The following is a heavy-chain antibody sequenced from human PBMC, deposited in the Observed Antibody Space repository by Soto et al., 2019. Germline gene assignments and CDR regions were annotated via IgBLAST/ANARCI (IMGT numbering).Heavy chain of an antibody. CDR2: IYYSGST. D-gene: IGHD2-2*01. CDR3: ARGRVVVPAAVMFNCLDP. CDR1: GGSISSSSYY. V-gene: IGHV4-39*07. Sequence: SETLSLTCTVSGGSISSSSYYWGWISQPPGKGREWIGSIYYSGSTYYNPSLKSRVTISVDTSKNQFSLKLSSVTAADTAVYYCARGRVVVPAAVMFNCLDPWGQGALVTVSS. J-gene: IGHJ5*02.